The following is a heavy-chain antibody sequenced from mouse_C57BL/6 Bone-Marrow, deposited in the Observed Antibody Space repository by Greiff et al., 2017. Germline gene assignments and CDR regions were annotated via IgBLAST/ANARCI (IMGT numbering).Heavy chain of an antibody. J-gene: IGHJ2*01. CDR2: LDPENGDT. V-gene: IGHV14-4*01. Sequence: VQLQQSGAELVRPGASVKLSCTASGFNIKDDYMHWVKQRPEQGLEWIGWLDPENGDTEYASKFQGKATITADTSSNTAYLQLSSLTSEDTAVYYCTRTRGIDYWGQGTTLTVSS. D-gene: IGHD3-3*01. CDR1: GFNIKDDY. CDR3: TRTRGIDY.